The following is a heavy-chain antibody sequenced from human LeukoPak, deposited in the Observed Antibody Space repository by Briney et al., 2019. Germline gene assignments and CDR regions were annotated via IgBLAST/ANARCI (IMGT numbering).Heavy chain of an antibody. CDR3: ARGASGVYTVTTSWFDP. CDR2: INPNSGGT. CDR1: GYTFTAYY. D-gene: IGHD4-17*01. Sequence: ASVKVSCKASGYTFTAYYMHWVRQAPGQGLEWMGWINPNSGGTNYAQKFQGRVTMTRDTSISTAYMELSRLRSDDTAAYYCARGASGVYTVTTSWFDPWGQGTLVTVSS. V-gene: IGHV1-2*02. J-gene: IGHJ5*02.